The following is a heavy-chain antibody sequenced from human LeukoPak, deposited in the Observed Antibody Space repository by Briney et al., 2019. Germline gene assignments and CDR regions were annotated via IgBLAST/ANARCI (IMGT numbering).Heavy chain of an antibody. J-gene: IGHJ5*02. CDR2: INPNSGGT. D-gene: IGHD2-21*02. V-gene: IGHV1-2*04. Sequence: ASVKVSCKASGYTFTGNYMHWVRQAPGQGLEWMGWINPNSGGTNYAQKFQGWVTMTRDTSISTAYMELSRLRSDDTAVYYCARGGPYCRGDCYSILEDNWFDPWGQGTLVTVSS. CDR3: ARGGPYCRGDCYSILEDNWFDP. CDR1: GYTFTGNY.